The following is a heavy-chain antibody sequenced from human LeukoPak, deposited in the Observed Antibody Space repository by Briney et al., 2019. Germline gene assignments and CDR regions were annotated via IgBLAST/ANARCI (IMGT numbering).Heavy chain of an antibody. CDR2: IRSKANSYAT. V-gene: IGHV3-73*01. D-gene: IGHD6-6*01. CDR1: GFTFSGSA. J-gene: IGHJ4*02. CDR3: AKNLPGRPLDY. Sequence: GGSLRLSCAASGFTFSGSAMHWVRQASGKGLEWVGRIRSKANSYATAYAASVKGRFTISRDDSKNTAYLQMNSLRADDTALYYCAKNLPGRPLDYWGQGTLVTVSS.